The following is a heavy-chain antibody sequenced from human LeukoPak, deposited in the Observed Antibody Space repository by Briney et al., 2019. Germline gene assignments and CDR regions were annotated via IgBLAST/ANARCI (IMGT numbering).Heavy chain of an antibody. CDR3: ARGLGYCSSTSCYPNWFDP. CDR2: IYYSGSP. V-gene: IGHV4-59*01. CDR1: GGSISSYY. Sequence: SETLSLTCTVSGGSISSYYWSWIRQPPGKGLEWIGYIYYSGSPNYNPSLKSRVTISVDTSKNQFSLKLSSVTAADTAVYYCARGLGYCSSTSCYPNWFDPWGQGTLVTVSS. J-gene: IGHJ5*02. D-gene: IGHD2-2*01.